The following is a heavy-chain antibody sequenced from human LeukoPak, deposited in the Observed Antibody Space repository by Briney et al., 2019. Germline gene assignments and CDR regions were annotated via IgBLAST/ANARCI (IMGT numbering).Heavy chain of an antibody. V-gene: IGHV1-69*01. J-gene: IGHJ4*02. CDR1: GGTFSSYA. CDR3: ARDFRSIVVVPAAHIFDY. D-gene: IGHD2-2*01. CDR2: IIPIFGTA. Sequence: SVKASCKASGGTFSSYAISWVRQAPGQGLEWMGGIIPIFGTANYAQKFQGRVTITADESTSTAYMELSSLRSEDTAVYYCARDFRSIVVVPAAHIFDYWGQGTLVTVSS.